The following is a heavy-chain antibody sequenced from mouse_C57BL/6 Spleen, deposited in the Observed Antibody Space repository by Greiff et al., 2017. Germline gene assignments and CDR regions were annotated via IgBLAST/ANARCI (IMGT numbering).Heavy chain of an antibody. CDR1: GYTFTSYW. J-gene: IGHJ4*01. CDR3: ASPYDGYPLEYYAMDY. D-gene: IGHD2-3*01. CDR2: IHPNSGST. V-gene: IGHV1-64*01. Sequence: QVQLQQPGAELVKPGASVKLSCKASGYTFTSYWMHWVKQRPGQGLEWIGMIHPNSGSTNYNEKFKSKATLTVDKSSSTAYMQLSSLTSEDSAVYDGASPYDGYPLEYYAMDYWGQGTSVTVSS.